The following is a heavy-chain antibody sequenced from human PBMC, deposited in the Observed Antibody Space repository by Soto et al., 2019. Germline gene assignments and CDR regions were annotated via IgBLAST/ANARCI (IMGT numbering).Heavy chain of an antibody. CDR3: ARDRNGDYGPYYYGMDV. CDR2: IYYSGST. J-gene: IGHJ6*02. CDR1: GGSISSGGYY. V-gene: IGHV4-31*03. Sequence: QVQLQESGPGLVKPSQTLSLTCTVSGGSISSGGYYWSWIRQHPGKGLEWIGYIYYSGSTYYNPSRKSRVTISVDTSKNQFSLKLSSVTAADTAVYYCARDRNGDYGPYYYGMDVWGQGTTVTVSS. D-gene: IGHD4-17*01.